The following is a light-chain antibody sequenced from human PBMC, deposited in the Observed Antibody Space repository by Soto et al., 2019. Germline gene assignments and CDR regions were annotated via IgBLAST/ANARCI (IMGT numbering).Light chain of an antibody. CDR2: DAS. CDR1: QSISSW. Sequence: DIQLTPSPAALPASVRDRVTITCRASQSISSWLAWYQQKPGKAPKLLIYDASSLQSGVPSRFSGSGSGTDFTLTISSLQPEDFATYYCLQDYNYPLTFGGGTKVDIK. V-gene: IGKV1-5*01. CDR3: LQDYNYPLT. J-gene: IGKJ4*01.